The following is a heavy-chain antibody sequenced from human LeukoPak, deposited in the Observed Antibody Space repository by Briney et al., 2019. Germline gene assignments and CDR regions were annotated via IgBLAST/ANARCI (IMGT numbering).Heavy chain of an antibody. CDR2: ISAYNGNT. J-gene: IGHJ6*02. V-gene: IGHV1-18*01. Sequence: ASVKVSCTASGYTFTSYGISWVRQAPGQGLEWMGWISAYNGNTNYAQKLQGRVTMTTDTSTSTAYMELRSLRSDDTAVYYCARGPEYCSSTSCHYYYGMDVWGQGTTVTVSS. CDR3: ARGPEYCSSTSCHYYYGMDV. D-gene: IGHD2-2*01. CDR1: GYTFTSYG.